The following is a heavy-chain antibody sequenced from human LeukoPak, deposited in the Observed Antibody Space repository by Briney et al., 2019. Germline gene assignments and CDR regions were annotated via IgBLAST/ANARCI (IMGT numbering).Heavy chain of an antibody. V-gene: IGHV3-23*01. CDR3: AKKWGVGTTALDYFDY. Sequence: GGSLRLSCAASGFTFSSYAMSWVRQAPGKGLEWVSAISGSGGSTYYADSVKGRFTISRDNSKNTLYLQMNSLTDEDTAVYYCAKKWGVGTTALDYFDYWGQGTLVTVSS. CDR1: GFTFSSYA. D-gene: IGHD1-26*01. J-gene: IGHJ4*02. CDR2: ISGSGGST.